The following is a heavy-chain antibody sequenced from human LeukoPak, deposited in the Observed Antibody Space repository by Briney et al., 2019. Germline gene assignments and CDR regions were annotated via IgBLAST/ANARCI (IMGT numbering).Heavy chain of an antibody. J-gene: IGHJ5*02. V-gene: IGHV1-69*05. D-gene: IGHD2-2*01. CDR1: GGTFSSYA. CDR3: ARAGDIVVVPAANWFDP. Sequence: SVKVSCKASGGTFSSYAISWVRQAPGQGLEWMGGIIPIFGTANYAQKFQGRVTITTNESTSTAYMELSSLRSEDTAVYYCARAGDIVVVPAANWFDPWGQGTLVTVSS. CDR2: IIPIFGTA.